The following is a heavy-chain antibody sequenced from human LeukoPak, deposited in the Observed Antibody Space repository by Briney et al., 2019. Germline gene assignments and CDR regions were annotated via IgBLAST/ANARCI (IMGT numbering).Heavy chain of an antibody. D-gene: IGHD3-22*01. CDR1: GFTFSSYG. CDR2: ISYDGSNK. J-gene: IGHJ4*02. V-gene: IGHV3-30*18. CDR3: AKETYYYDSSGQVIDY. Sequence: PGGSLRLSCAASGFTFSSYGMHWVRQAPGKGLEWVAVISYDGSNKYYADSVKGRFTISRDNSKNTLYLQMNSLRAEDTAVYYCAKETYYYDSSGQVIDYWGQGTLVTVSS.